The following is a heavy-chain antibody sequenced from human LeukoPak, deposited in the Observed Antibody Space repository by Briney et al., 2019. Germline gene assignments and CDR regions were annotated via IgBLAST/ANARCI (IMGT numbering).Heavy chain of an antibody. V-gene: IGHV3-21*01. Sequence: GGSLRLSCAASGFTFSNYNMNWVRQAPGKGLEWVSSISYSSTNIYYADSVKGRFTISRDDAKKSLYLQMNSLRAEDTAVYYCASNSGSSHPFDIWGQGTMVTVSS. D-gene: IGHD3-10*01. J-gene: IGHJ3*02. CDR3: ASNSGSSHPFDI. CDR2: ISYSSTNI. CDR1: GFTFSNYN.